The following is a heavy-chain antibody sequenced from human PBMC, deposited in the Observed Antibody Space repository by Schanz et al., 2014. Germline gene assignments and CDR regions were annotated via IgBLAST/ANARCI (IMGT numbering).Heavy chain of an antibody. CDR1: GFTFDKYA. CDR2: ISWNSGTI. CDR3: ARSRSGFYFDY. D-gene: IGHD1-26*01. V-gene: IGHV3-9*01. Sequence: EVQLVESGGGLVQPGGSLRLSCAAPGFTFDKYAMHWVRQAPGKGLEWVSVISWNSGTIGYADAVKGRFTISRDNAKRSLFLQMNSLRVEDTAVYYCARSRSGFYFDYWGQGTLVTVSS. J-gene: IGHJ4*02.